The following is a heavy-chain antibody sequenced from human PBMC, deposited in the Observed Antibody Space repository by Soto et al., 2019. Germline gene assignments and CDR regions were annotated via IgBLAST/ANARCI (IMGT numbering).Heavy chain of an antibody. CDR2: IYSGGST. D-gene: IGHD6-13*01. J-gene: IGHJ6*02. CDR3: ARDPTIAASGGYYYYYGMDV. V-gene: IGHV3-66*01. CDR1: GFTVSRNY. Sequence: GGSLRLSCAASGFTVSRNYMSWVRQAPGKGLEWVSVIYSGGSTYYADSVKGRFTISRDNSKNTLYLQMNSLRAEDTAVYYCARDPTIAASGGYYYYYGMDVWGQGTTVTVSS.